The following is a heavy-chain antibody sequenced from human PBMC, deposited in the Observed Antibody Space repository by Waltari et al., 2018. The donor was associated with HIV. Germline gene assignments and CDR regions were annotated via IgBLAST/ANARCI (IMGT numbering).Heavy chain of an antibody. D-gene: IGHD3-10*01. Sequence: EVRLVQSGAQVTRPADFLKISCKTSGYTFTNYWVAGVGQMPAKGRAGWGGRPAGKGLWWIGVIYPHTERVQYNPSFHGRGGISVDWSSRTTYLEWRSLTELDTGIYFCARRPDYGGDWFDSWGQGTLVNV. V-gene: IGHV5-51*03. CDR1: GYTFTNYW. CDR3: ARRPDYGGDWFDS. J-gene: IGHJ5*01. CDR2: IYPHTERV.